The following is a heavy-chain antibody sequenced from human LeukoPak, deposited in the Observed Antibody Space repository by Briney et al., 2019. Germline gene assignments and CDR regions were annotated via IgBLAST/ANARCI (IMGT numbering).Heavy chain of an antibody. Sequence: ASVKVSCKASGYTFTGYYMHWVRQAPGQGLEWMGWINPNSGGTNYAQKFQGRVTMTRDTSISTAHMELSRLRSDDTAVYYCARGRAVASFYYYGMDVWGQGTTVTVSS. CDR1: GYTFTGYY. J-gene: IGHJ6*02. CDR2: INPNSGGT. V-gene: IGHV1-2*02. CDR3: ARGRAVASFYYYGMDV. D-gene: IGHD6-19*01.